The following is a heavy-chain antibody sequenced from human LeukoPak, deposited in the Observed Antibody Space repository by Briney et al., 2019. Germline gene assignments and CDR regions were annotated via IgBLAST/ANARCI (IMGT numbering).Heavy chain of an antibody. CDR3: ARDSPPPLYSSSWYVVENWFDP. CDR2: IKQDGSEK. Sequence: LGGSLRLSCAASGFTFSSYWMSWVRQAPGKGLEWVANIKQDGSEKYYVDSVKGRFTISRDNAKNSLYLQMNSLRAEDTAVYYCARDSPPPLYSSSWYVVENWFDPWGQGTLVTVSS. D-gene: IGHD6-13*01. V-gene: IGHV3-7*01. J-gene: IGHJ5*02. CDR1: GFTFSSYW.